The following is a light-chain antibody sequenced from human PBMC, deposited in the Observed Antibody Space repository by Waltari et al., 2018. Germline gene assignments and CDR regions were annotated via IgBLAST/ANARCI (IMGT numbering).Light chain of an antibody. J-gene: IGLJ3*02. Sequence: QSALTQPASVSGSPGQSITISCTGTGSDIGFYNYVSWYQQYPGKDPKLLIYDVSERPSGISNRFSGSKSGNTASLTISGLQAEDEADYYCNAYASSSFWVFGGGTKLTVL. CDR2: DVS. CDR3: NAYASSSFWV. CDR1: GSDIGFYNY. V-gene: IGLV2-14*01.